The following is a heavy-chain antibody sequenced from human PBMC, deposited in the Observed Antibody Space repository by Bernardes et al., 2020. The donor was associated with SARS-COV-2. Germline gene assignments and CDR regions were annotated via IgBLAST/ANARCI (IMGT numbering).Heavy chain of an antibody. CDR3: ARDRNYYYGMDV. Sequence: VGSLRLSCAASGFTVSSNYMSWVRQAPGRGLECVSVIYSGGSTFYADSVKGRFTISRDNSKNTLYLQMNSLRAEDTAVYYCARDRNYYYGMDVWGQGTTVTVSS. J-gene: IGHJ6*02. V-gene: IGHV3-66*01. CDR2: IYSGGST. CDR1: GFTVSSNY.